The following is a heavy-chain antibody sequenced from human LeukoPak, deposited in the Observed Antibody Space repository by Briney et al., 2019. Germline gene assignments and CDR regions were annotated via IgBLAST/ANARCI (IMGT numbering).Heavy chain of an antibody. CDR3: ARDSSGWGFDY. CDR2: IRSDGSST. Sequence: PGGSLRLSCAASGFTFSTYWMHWVRQAPGKGLVWVSGIRSDGSSTIYADSVKGRFTISRDNARNTLYLQVNSLRAEDTAVYYCARDSSGWGFDYWGQGSLVTVSS. D-gene: IGHD6-25*01. CDR1: GFTFSTYW. V-gene: IGHV3-74*01. J-gene: IGHJ4*02.